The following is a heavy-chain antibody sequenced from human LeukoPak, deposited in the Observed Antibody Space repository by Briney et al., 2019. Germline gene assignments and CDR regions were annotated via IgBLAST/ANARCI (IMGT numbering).Heavy chain of an antibody. CDR3: ATNDRNSWYSDS. CDR1: GGTFSDFA. D-gene: IGHD6-13*01. V-gene: IGHV1-69*13. Sequence: ASVKVSCKASGGTFSDFAISWLRQAPGQGLEWMGGIIPIIGSPNYAQKFQGRVTITADESTYTAYMELGSLRSQDTAVYYCATNDRNSWYSDSWGQGTLVTVSS. J-gene: IGHJ4*02. CDR2: IIPIIGSP.